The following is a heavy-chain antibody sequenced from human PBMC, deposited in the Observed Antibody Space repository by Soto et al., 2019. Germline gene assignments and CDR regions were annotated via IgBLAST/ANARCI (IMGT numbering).Heavy chain of an antibody. CDR2: IYSGGST. CDR3: ARAYCGGDCYYYYYYYYMDV. V-gene: IGHV3-66*01. Sequence: EVQLVESGGGLVQPGGSLRLSCAASGFTVSSNYMSWVRQAPGKGLEWVSVIYSGGSTYYADSVKGRCTISRDNSKNTLYLQMNSLRAEDTAVYYCARAYCGGDCYYYYYYYYMDVWGKGTTVTVSS. CDR1: GFTVSSNY. D-gene: IGHD2-21*01. J-gene: IGHJ6*03.